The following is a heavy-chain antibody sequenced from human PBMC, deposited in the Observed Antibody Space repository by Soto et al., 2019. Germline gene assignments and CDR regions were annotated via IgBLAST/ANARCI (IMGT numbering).Heavy chain of an antibody. J-gene: IGHJ6*02. Sequence: QVQLVQSGGEVKKPGASVKVSCKASGYTFTIYGINWVRQAPGQGLEWMGWISPDNGNTNYAQKLQGRVTMTTDTSTSTAYMELRSLRSDDTAVYYCARALGYSGYAGMDVWGQGTMVTVPS. CDR2: ISPDNGNT. CDR3: ARALGYSGYAGMDV. CDR1: GYTFTIYG. D-gene: IGHD5-12*01. V-gene: IGHV1-18*01.